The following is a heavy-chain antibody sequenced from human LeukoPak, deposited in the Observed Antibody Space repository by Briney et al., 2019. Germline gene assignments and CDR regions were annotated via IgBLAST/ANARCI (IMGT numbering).Heavy chain of an antibody. J-gene: IGHJ4*02. D-gene: IGHD3-22*01. Sequence: GASVKVPCKVSGYTLTELSMHWVRQAPGKGLEWRGGFDPEDGETIYAQKFQGRVTMTEDTSTDTAYMELSRLRSEDTAVYYCATGTYYYDSSGYYTLYYCGQGTLVTVSS. CDR2: FDPEDGET. CDR3: ATGTYYYDSSGYYTLYY. V-gene: IGHV1-24*01. CDR1: GYTLTELS.